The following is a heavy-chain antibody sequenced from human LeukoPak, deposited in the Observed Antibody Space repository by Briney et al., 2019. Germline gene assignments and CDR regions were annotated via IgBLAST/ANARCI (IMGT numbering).Heavy chain of an antibody. CDR3: ARGPGMTSYYYYYMDV. Sequence: GGSLRLSCAASGFTFNSYAMHWVRQAPGKGLEYISGISSNGGSTYYANSVKGRFTISRDNSKNTLFLQMGSLRAEDMAVYYCARGPGMTSYYYYYMDVWGKGTTVTISS. CDR2: ISSNGGST. CDR1: GFTFNSYA. J-gene: IGHJ6*03. V-gene: IGHV3-64*01. D-gene: IGHD2-21*02.